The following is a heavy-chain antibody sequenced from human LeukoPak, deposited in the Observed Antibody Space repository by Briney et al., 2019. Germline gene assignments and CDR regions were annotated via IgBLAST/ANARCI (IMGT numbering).Heavy chain of an antibody. CDR3: ARVPTRMRDYYYYMDV. J-gene: IGHJ6*03. CDR1: GYTLTELS. CDR2: FDPEDGET. Sequence: GASVKVSCKVSGYTLTELSMHWVRQAPGKGLEWMGGFDPEDGETIYAQKFQGRVTMTTDTSTSTAYMELRSLRSDDTAVYYCARVPTRMRDYYYYMDVWGKGTTVTVSS. D-gene: IGHD2-15*01. V-gene: IGHV1-24*01.